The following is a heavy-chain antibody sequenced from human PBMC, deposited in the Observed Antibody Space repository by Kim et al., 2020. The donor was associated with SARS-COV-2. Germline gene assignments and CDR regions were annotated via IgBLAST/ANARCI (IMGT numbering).Heavy chain of an antibody. J-gene: IGHJ4*02. CDR2: IIPILGIA. V-gene: IGHV1-69*04. CDR1: GGTFSSYA. Sequence: SVKVSCKASGGTFSSYAISWVRQAPGQGLEWMGRIIPILGIANYAQKFQGRVTITADKSTSTAYMELSSLRSEDTAVYYCARERRPDSRNDYWGQGTLVTVSS. D-gene: IGHD3-22*01. CDR3: ARERRPDSRNDY.